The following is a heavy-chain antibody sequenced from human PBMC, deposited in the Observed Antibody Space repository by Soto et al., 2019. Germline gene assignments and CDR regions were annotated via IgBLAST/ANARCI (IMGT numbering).Heavy chain of an antibody. J-gene: IGHJ6*02. Sequence: GASVKVSCKASGYTFNSYGISWVRQAPGQGLEWMGWISPYDDNTNYAQNLQGRVTMTTDTSTRTAYMELRSLRSYDTSVYFCVRGFYYDSSGSRNYHYYGMDAWGQGTTVTVS. V-gene: IGHV1-18*01. D-gene: IGHD3-22*01. CDR2: ISPYDDNT. CDR1: GYTFNSYG. CDR3: VRGFYYDSSGSRNYHYYGMDA.